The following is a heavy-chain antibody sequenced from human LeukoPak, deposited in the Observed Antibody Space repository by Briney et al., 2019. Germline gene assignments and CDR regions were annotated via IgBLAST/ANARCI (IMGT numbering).Heavy chain of an antibody. D-gene: IGHD3-9*01. CDR1: GFIFSSYT. CDR3: ARGAYYNILTNFRSRISGFDY. Sequence: GGSLRLSRAASGFIFSSYTMNWVRQAPGKGLEWVSSISSSSSNIYYADSVKGRFTISRDNAKNTLYLQMNTLRAEDTAVYYCARGAYYNILTNFRSRISGFDYWGQGTLVTVSS. J-gene: IGHJ4*02. CDR2: ISSSSSNI. V-gene: IGHV3-21*01.